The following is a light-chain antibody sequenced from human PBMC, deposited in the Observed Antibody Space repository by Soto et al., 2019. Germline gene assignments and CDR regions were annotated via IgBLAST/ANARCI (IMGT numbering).Light chain of an antibody. V-gene: IGKV1-39*01. Sequence: DIQMTQSPSSLSASIGDRVTITCRASESIISYLNWYQQKPGKAPKLLISGASTVQSGVPSRFSGRGSGTDLTLALSSLHPEDVGTYYRQPSFKSFLSFGGGTKVDIK. J-gene: IGKJ4*01. CDR3: QPSFKSFLS. CDR2: GAS. CDR1: ESIISY.